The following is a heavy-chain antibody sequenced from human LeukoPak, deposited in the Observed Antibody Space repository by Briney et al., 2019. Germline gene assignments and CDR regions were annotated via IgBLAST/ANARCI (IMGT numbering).Heavy chain of an antibody. V-gene: IGHV4-59*08. J-gene: IGHJ4*02. Sequence: SETLSLTCGVSGGSISSYYWSWIRQPPGKGLEWIGYIYYSGSTNYNPSLKSRVTISIDTSKNQFSLKLSSVTAADTPVYYCARLATESSSGWLVFDYWGQGTLVTVSS. CDR3: ARLATESSSGWLVFDY. CDR1: GGSISSYY. D-gene: IGHD6-19*01. CDR2: IYYSGST.